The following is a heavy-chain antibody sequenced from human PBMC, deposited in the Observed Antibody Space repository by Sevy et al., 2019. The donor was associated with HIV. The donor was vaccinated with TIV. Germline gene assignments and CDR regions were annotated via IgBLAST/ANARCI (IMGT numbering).Heavy chain of an antibody. CDR1: GFTFNTYS. CDR2: ITFASNYI. Sequence: GGSLRLSCAASGFTFNTYSMNWVRQAPGKGLEWVSSITFASNYIYYADSVRGRFTISRDNTKNSLYLKMNSLRADDTAVYYCARDLRREMATFEAFDIWGQGTMVTVSS. J-gene: IGHJ3*02. CDR3: ARDLRREMATFEAFDI. V-gene: IGHV3-21*01. D-gene: IGHD5-12*01.